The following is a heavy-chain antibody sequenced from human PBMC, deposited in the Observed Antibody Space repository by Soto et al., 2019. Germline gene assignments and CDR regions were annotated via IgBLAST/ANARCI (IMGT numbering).Heavy chain of an antibody. Sequence: SETLSLTCTVSGGSISSGGYYWSWIRQHPGKGLEWIGYIYYSGSTYYNPSLKSRVTISVDTSKNQFSLKLSSVTAADTAVYYCAREMYSGYEWDYYYGMDVWGQGTTVTVSS. CDR2: IYYSGST. CDR1: GGSISSGGYY. V-gene: IGHV4-31*03. J-gene: IGHJ6*02. D-gene: IGHD5-12*01. CDR3: AREMYSGYEWDYYYGMDV.